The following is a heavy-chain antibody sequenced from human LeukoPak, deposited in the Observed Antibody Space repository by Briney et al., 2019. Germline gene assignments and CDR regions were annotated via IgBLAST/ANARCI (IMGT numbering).Heavy chain of an antibody. Sequence: SETLSLTCTVSGGSISSSGYYWGWIRQPPGKGLEWIGEINHSGSTNYNPSLKSRVTISVDTSKNQFSLKLSSVTAADTAVYYCARGRPSKKFMTTVTTGWGPKRLLLGVYFDYWGQGTLVTVSS. CDR2: INHSGST. CDR3: ARGRPSKKFMTTVTTGWGPKRLLLGVYFDY. J-gene: IGHJ4*02. D-gene: IGHD4-17*01. V-gene: IGHV4-39*07. CDR1: GGSISSSGYY.